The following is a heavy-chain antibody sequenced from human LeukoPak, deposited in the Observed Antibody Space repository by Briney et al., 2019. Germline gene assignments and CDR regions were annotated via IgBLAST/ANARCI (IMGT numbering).Heavy chain of an antibody. Sequence: PSETLSLTCTVSGVSISSGGYYWSWLRQHPGKGLEWIGYIYYSGSTYYNPSLKSRVTISVDTSKNQFSLKLSSVTAADTAVYYCARVIDYYYYYMDVWGKGTTVTVSS. V-gene: IGHV4-31*03. J-gene: IGHJ6*03. CDR3: ARVIDYYYYYMDV. CDR2: IYYSGST. CDR1: GVSISSGGYY.